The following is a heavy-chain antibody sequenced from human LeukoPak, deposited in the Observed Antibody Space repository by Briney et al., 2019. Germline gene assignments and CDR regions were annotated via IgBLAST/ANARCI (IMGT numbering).Heavy chain of an antibody. D-gene: IGHD3-9*01. CDR1: GYIFTSYF. CDR3: ARGVPLRYFDWPRDY. V-gene: IGHV1-46*01. Sequence: ASVKVSCKASGYIFTSYFMNWVRQAPGQGLEWMGIINPSGGSTSYAQKFQGRVTMTRDMSTSTVYMELSSLRSEDTAVYYCARGVPLRYFDWPRDYWGQGTLVTVSS. J-gene: IGHJ4*02. CDR2: INPSGGST.